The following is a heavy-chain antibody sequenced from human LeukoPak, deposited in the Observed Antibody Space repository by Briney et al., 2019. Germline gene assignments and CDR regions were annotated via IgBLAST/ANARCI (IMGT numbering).Heavy chain of an antibody. CDR1: GFTFSSYA. J-gene: IGHJ4*02. CDR2: ISSDGGST. CDR3: ASWAGTAAGFSGPFDY. D-gene: IGHD6-13*01. Sequence: PGGSLRLSCAASGFTFSSYAMHWVRQAPGKGLEYVSAISSDGGSTYYASSVKGRFTISRDNSKNTLYLQMGSLRAEDMAVYYCASWAGTAAGFSGPFDYWGLGTLVTVSS. V-gene: IGHV3-64*01.